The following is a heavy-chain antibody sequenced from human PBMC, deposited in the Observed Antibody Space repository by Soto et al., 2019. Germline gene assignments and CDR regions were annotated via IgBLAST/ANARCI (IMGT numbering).Heavy chain of an antibody. CDR3: ARVVGRATYFDY. CDR2: IYHSGST. Sequence: SETLSLTCAVSGGSISSGGYSWSWIRQPPEKGLEWIGYIYHSGSTYYNPSLKSRVTISVDRSKNQFSLKLRSVTAADTAVYYCARVVGRATYFDYWGQGTLVTVSS. CDR1: GGSISSGGYS. V-gene: IGHV4-30-2*01. D-gene: IGHD3-16*02. J-gene: IGHJ4*02.